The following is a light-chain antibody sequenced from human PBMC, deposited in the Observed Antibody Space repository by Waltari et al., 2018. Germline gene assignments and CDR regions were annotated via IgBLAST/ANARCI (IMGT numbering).Light chain of an antibody. CDR2: AAS. Sequence: DIQMTQSPSSVSASVGDRVTLTCRASQAISSWLAWYQQKPGKAPKLLIYAASSLQSGVPSRFSGSGFGTDFTLTISSLQPEDFATYFCQQFDTFPLTFGQGTRLEIK. CDR3: QQFDTFPLT. V-gene: IGKV1-12*01. CDR1: QAISSW. J-gene: IGKJ5*01.